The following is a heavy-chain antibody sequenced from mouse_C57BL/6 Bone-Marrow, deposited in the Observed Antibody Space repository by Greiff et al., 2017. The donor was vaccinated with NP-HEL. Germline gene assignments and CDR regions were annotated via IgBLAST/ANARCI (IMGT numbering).Heavy chain of an antibody. CDR1: GYAFSSSW. J-gene: IGHJ3*01. CDR3: ARDYYGSSYLAY. Sequence: VQLQQSGPELVKPGASVKISCKASGYAFSSSWMNWVKQRPGKGLEWIGRLYPGDGDTNYNGKFKGKATLTADKSSSTAYMQLSSLTSEDSAVYFCARDYYGSSYLAYWGQGTLVTVSA. V-gene: IGHV1-82*01. CDR2: LYPGDGDT. D-gene: IGHD1-1*01.